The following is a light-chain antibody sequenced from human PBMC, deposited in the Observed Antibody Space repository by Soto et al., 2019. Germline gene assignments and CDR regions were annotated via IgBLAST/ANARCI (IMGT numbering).Light chain of an antibody. V-gene: IGKV2-30*02. CDR3: MQGTHWPIT. Sequence: DVVMTQSPLSLPFTLLQPSSISCMSNQSLVHSDGIAYFSWFQQRPGRSPRRLIYKVSNRDSGVPARFSGSGSGTDFALKISRVEAEDVGVYYCMQGTHWPITFGQGTRLEIK. J-gene: IGKJ5*01. CDR2: KVS. CDR1: QSLVHSDGIAY.